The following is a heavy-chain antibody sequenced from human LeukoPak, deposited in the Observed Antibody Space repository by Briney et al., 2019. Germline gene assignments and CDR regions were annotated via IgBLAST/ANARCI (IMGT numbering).Heavy chain of an antibody. V-gene: IGHV3-30-3*01. D-gene: IGHD3-10*01. CDR2: ISYDGSNK. CDR3: ARESRPMVRGVYAFDI. J-gene: IGHJ3*02. Sequence: GRSLRLSCAASGFTFSSYAMHWVRQAPGKGLEWVAVISYDGSNKYYADSVKGRFTISRDNSKNTLYLQMNSLRDEDTAVNYCARESRPMVRGVYAFDIWGQGTMVTVSS. CDR1: GFTFSSYA.